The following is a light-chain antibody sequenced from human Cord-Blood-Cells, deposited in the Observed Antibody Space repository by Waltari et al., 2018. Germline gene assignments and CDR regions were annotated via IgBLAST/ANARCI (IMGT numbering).Light chain of an antibody. CDR2: AAS. V-gene: IGKV1-39*01. CDR1: QSISSY. CDR3: QQSYSTPYT. J-gene: IGKJ2*01. Sequence: SQMTQPPPSLSASVGARLTITCRASQSISSYLNWYQQKPGKAPQHLSSAASSSQSGVPSRFSGSGSGTDFTLTISSLQPEDFVTYYCQQSYSTPYTFGHGTKLEIK.